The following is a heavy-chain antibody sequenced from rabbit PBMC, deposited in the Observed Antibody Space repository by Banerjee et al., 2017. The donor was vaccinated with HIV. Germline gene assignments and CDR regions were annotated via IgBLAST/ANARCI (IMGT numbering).Heavy chain of an antibody. Sequence: QSLEESGGDLVKPEASLTLTCTASGFSFSGSYYMCWVRQAPGKGLEWVACIYVGGSRSTYYANWAKGRFTISKTSSTTVTLQMTSLTAADTASYFCARLYAGYAGYGYPTYNLWGPGTLVTVS. D-gene: IGHD6-1*01. V-gene: IGHV1S40*01. CDR1: GFSFSGSYY. CDR2: IYVGGSRST. CDR3: ARLYAGYAGYGYPTYNL. J-gene: IGHJ4*01.